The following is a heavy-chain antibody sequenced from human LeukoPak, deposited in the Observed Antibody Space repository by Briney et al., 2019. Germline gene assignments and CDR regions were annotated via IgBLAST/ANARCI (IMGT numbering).Heavy chain of an antibody. V-gene: IGHV4-38-2*02. CDR3: AREDHYFDISDYYPNFDC. D-gene: IGHD3-22*01. Sequence: PSETLSLTCAVSGYSISSAYYWGWIRQPPGKGLEWIGSIYNSGSTYYNPSLKSRVTISIDTSKNEFSLKLSSVTAADTAVYYCAREDHYFDISDYYPNFDCWGQGTLVTVSS. J-gene: IGHJ4*02. CDR2: IYNSGST. CDR1: GYSISSAYY.